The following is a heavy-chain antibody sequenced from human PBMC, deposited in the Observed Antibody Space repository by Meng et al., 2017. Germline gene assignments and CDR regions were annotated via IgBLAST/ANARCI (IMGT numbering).Heavy chain of an antibody. CDR1: GGSISSSSYY. V-gene: IGHV4-61*01. D-gene: IGHD2-2*01. Sequence: SETLSLTCTVSGGSISSSSYYWSWIRQPPGKGLEWIGYIYYSGSTNYNPSLKSRVTISVDTSKNQFSLKLSSVTAADTAVYYCARVVVVPAAKYWFDPWGQGTLVTVSS. CDR2: IYYSGST. CDR3: ARVVVVPAAKYWFDP. J-gene: IGHJ5*02.